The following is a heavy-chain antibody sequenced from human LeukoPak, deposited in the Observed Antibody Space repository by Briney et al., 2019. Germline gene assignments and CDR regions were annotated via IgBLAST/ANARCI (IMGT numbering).Heavy chain of an antibody. D-gene: IGHD4-23*01. V-gene: IGHV3-48*03. J-gene: IGHJ4*02. Sequence: GGSLRLSCAASGFTFSSYEMHWVRQAPGKGLEWVSYISSSDSTIYYADSVKGRFTISRDNAKNSLYLQMNSLRAEDTAVYYCRRDYGGSSPFDYWGQGTLVTVSS. CDR2: ISSSDSTI. CDR1: GFTFSSYE. CDR3: RRDYGGSSPFDY.